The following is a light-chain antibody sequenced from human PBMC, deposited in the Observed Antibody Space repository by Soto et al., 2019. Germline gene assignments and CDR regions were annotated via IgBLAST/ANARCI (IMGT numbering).Light chain of an antibody. J-gene: IGKJ2*01. CDR1: ESISNW. CDR3: QQYKTYSDT. V-gene: IGKV1-5*03. CDR2: KAS. Sequence: DIQMTQSPSTLSASVGDRVTITCRASESISNWLAWYQQKPGKAPKLLIYKASSLQGGVPSRFSGSGSGTEFTLTISSLQPDDLATYYCQQYKTYSDTFGQGTKLEIK.